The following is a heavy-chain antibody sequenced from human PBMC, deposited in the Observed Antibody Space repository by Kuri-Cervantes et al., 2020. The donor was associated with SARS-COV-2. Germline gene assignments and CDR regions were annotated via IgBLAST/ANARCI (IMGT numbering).Heavy chain of an antibody. CDR3: AKDLAYGDYAGDY. Sequence: GEALEISCAASGVTFSCYAMSWVRQAPGKGLEWVSAISGSGGSTYYADSVKGRFTISRDNSKNTLYLQMNSLRAEDTAVYYCAKDLAYGDYAGDYWGQGTLVTVSS. V-gene: IGHV3-23*01. CDR1: GVTFSCYA. D-gene: IGHD4-17*01. J-gene: IGHJ4*02. CDR2: ISGSGGST.